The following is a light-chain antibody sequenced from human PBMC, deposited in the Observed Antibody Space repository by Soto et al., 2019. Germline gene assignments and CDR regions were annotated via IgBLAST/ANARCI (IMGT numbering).Light chain of an antibody. CDR1: QSVSRN. J-gene: IGKJ1*01. V-gene: IGKV3-15*01. Sequence: EVVMTQSPATLSVSPGETATLSCGASQSVSRNLAWYQQKPGQAPRLLIYDSSTRATGIPARFSGSGSGTEFTLTISSLQSEDFAVYYCQQYNIWWTFGQGTKVEIK. CDR3: QQYNIWWT. CDR2: DSS.